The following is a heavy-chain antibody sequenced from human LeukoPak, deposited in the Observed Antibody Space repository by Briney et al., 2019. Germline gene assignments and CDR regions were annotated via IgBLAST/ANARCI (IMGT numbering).Heavy chain of an antibody. CDR1: GFTFSSYA. J-gene: IGHJ5*02. CDR2: LSSSSSYI. D-gene: IGHD6-13*01. V-gene: IGHV3-21*01. CDR3: AREPAAAGRNWFGP. Sequence: GGSLRLSCAASGFTFSSYAMNWVRQAPGKGLEWVSSLSSSSSYIYYADSVKGRFTISRDNARNSLYLQMNSLRAEDTAIYYCAREPAAAGRNWFGPWGQGTLVTVSS.